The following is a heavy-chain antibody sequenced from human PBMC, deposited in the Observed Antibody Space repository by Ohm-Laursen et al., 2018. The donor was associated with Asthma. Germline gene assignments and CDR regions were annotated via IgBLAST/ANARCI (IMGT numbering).Heavy chain of an antibody. J-gene: IGHJ6*02. D-gene: IGHD2-15*01. CDR2: IIPIFGIA. Sequence: GASVKVSCKASGGTFSSYAISWVRQAPGQGLEWMGGIIPIFGIANYAQKFQGRVTITADKSTSTAYMELSSLRSEDTAVYYCAREKGYCSGGSCYYYYYGMDVWGQGTTVTVSS. V-gene: IGHV1-69*10. CDR1: GGTFSSYA. CDR3: AREKGYCSGGSCYYYYYGMDV.